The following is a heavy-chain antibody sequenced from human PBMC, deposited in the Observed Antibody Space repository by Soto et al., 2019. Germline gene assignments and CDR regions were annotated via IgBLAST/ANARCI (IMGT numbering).Heavy chain of an antibody. J-gene: IGHJ6*02. CDR2: IIPIFGTA. Sequence: ASVKVSCKASGGTFSSYAISWVRQAPGQGIAWMGGIIPIFGTANYAQKFQGRVTITADESTSTAYMELSSLRSEDTAVYYCARYPITMVRGASYYYYGMDVWGQGTTVTVSS. D-gene: IGHD3-10*01. CDR1: GGTFSSYA. V-gene: IGHV1-69*13. CDR3: ARYPITMVRGASYYYYGMDV.